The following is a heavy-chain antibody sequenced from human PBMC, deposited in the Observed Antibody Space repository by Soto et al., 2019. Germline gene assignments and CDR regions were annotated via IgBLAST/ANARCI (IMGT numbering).Heavy chain of an antibody. CDR2: INHSGST. CDR1: GRSFSGYY. J-gene: IGHJ4*02. D-gene: IGHD2-21*01. V-gene: IGHV4-34*01. Sequence: QVQLQQWGAGLLKPSETLSLTCAVYGRSFSGYYWSWIRQPPGKGLEWIGEINHSGSTNYNPSLKSRVTISVDTSKYHFSLKLSSLTAADTAVYYCARAYGGDVFDYWGQGTLVTVSS. CDR3: ARAYGGDVFDY.